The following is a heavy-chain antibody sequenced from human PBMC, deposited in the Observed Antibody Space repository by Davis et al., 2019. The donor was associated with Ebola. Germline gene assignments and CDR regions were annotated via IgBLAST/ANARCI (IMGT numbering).Heavy chain of an antibody. Sequence: GESLKISCEASGFTFTDYYMTWIRQAPGKGLEWVSYMSGDHLYTNYADSVRGRFTISRDDAKNSLYLQMNSLRAEDTAVYYCARARGPGYFDYWGQGTLVTVSS. J-gene: IGHJ4*02. CDR1: GFTFTDYY. V-gene: IGHV3-11*06. CDR2: MSGDHLYT. D-gene: IGHD3-10*01. CDR3: ARARGPGYFDY.